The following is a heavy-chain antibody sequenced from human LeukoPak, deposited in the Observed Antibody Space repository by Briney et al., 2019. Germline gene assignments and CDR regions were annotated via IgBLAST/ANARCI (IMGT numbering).Heavy chain of an antibody. Sequence: PSETLSLTCSVSGGSISTYYWSWVRQPPGKGLEWIGYVYDSGATNYNPSLKSRLTISVDTSKNQFSLKLRSVTAADTAVYYCASEYSGSYSGWFDPWGQGTLVTVSS. V-gene: IGHV4-59*01. CDR2: VYDSGAT. CDR3: ASEYSGSYSGWFDP. J-gene: IGHJ5*02. CDR1: GGSISTYY. D-gene: IGHD1-26*01.